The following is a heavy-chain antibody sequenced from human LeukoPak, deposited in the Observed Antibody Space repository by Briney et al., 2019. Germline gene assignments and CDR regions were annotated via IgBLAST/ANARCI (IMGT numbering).Heavy chain of an antibody. Sequence: ASVKVSCKASGYTFTGYYMHWVRQAPGQGLEWMGRINPNSGCTNYAQKFQGRVTMTRDTSISTAYMELSRLRSDDTAVYYCARVKVTIFGVVTNFDYWGQGTLVTVSS. CDR2: INPNSGCT. V-gene: IGHV1-2*06. CDR1: GYTFTGYY. CDR3: ARVKVTIFGVVTNFDY. D-gene: IGHD3-3*01. J-gene: IGHJ4*02.